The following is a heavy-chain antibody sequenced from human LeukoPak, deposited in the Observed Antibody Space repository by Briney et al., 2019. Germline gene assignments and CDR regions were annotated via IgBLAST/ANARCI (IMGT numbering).Heavy chain of an antibody. V-gene: IGHV3-49*04. Sequence: PGGSLRLSCTASGFTLNNGDITWVRQAPGKGPEWLGFIRSNAYGGTTFYAASVQGKFTISRDDSQGIAYLQMNSVSSEDTAVYYCVCQDHYDTLENFDCWGKGTLVTVSS. D-gene: IGHD3-22*01. CDR1: GFTLNNGD. J-gene: IGHJ4*02. CDR2: IRSNAYGGTT. CDR3: VCQDHYDTLENFDC.